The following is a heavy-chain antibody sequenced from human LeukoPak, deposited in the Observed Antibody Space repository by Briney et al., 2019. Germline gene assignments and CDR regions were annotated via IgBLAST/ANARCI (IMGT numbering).Heavy chain of an antibody. D-gene: IGHD3-22*01. V-gene: IGHV3-9*01. CDR2: ITWNSGGI. CDR3: GKDNGYYYDSSGFKL. J-gene: IGHJ4*02. Sequence: PGRSLRLSCAASGFTFGNYAMHWVRQAPGKGLEWVSGITWNSGGIDYADSVKGRFTISRDNAKNSLYLQMDSLRAEDTALYYCGKDNGYYYDSSGFKLWGQGTLVTVSS. CDR1: GFTFGNYA.